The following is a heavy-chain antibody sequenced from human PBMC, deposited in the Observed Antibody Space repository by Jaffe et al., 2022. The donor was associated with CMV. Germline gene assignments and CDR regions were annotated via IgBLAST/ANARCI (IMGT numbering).Heavy chain of an antibody. CDR2: ISSSGSTI. CDR3: ARGPRNVVEPLYYYYYMDV. J-gene: IGHJ6*03. Sequence: EVQLVESGGGLVQPGGSLRLSCAASGFTFSSYEMNWVRQAPGKGLEWVSYISSSGSTIYYADSVKGRFTISRDNAKNSLYLQMNSLRAEDTAVYYCARGPRNVVEPLYYYYYMDVWGKGTTVTVSS. V-gene: IGHV3-48*03. D-gene: IGHD2-15*01. CDR1: GFTFSSYE.